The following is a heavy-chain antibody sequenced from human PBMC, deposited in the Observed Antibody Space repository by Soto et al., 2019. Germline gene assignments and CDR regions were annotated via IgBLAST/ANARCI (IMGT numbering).Heavy chain of an antibody. CDR1: GGTFSTSA. V-gene: IGHV1-69*12. Sequence: QVQLVQSGAEVKNPGSSVTVSCTASGGTFSTSAISWVRQAPGQGLEWVGGIMPVFPTPDYAQNFQGRVTITADESTTTAYLELTSLRADDTAVYYCARDKDRLQLGGNYYYILDVWGQGTAITVSS. CDR2: IMPVFPTP. J-gene: IGHJ6*02. D-gene: IGHD1-1*01. CDR3: ARDKDRLQLGGNYYYILDV.